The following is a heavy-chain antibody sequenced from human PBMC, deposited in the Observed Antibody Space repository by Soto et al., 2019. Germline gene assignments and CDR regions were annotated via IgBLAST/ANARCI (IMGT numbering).Heavy chain of an antibody. V-gene: IGHV4-39*01. D-gene: IGHD6-6*01. CDR3: ARHRARNWFDP. Sequence: KTSETRSRTWIVSGGSISSSIYYWGWIRQPPGKGLEWIGSIYYSGITYYNPSLKSRVTISVDTSKNQFSLKLSSVTAADTAVFYCARHRARNWFDPWGQGTLVTVSS. CDR2: IYYSGIT. J-gene: IGHJ5*02. CDR1: GGSISSSIYY.